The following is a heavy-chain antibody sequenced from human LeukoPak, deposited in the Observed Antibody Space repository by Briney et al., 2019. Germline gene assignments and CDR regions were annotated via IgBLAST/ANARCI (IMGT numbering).Heavy chain of an antibody. CDR2: ISGTSSVM. D-gene: IGHD3-10*01. J-gene: IGHJ5*02. V-gene: IGHV3-21*01. Sequence: GGSLRLSCVAYGFNFRDYSMNWVRQAPGKGLDWVSGISGTSSVMYYGDSVKGRFTVSRDNAKNSLYLQMESLRVEDTAVYYCARDLYYYGSGPWGQGTLVTVSS. CDR3: ARDLYYYGSGP. CDR1: GFNFRDYS.